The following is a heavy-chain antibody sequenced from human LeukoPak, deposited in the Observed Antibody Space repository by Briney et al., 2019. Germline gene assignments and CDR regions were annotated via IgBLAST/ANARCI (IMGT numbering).Heavy chain of an antibody. CDR1: GYTFSNYY. D-gene: IGHD5-24*01. V-gene: IGHV1-46*01. CDR3: ARVRDGYNDAYDI. J-gene: IGHJ3*02. CDR2: IGGST. Sequence: ASVKVSCKASGYTFSNYYIHWVRQAPGQGLEWMGIIGGSTNYAQKFQGRVTMTRDTSTSTVYMELSSLRSEDTAVYYCARVRDGYNDAYDIWGQGTMVTVSS.